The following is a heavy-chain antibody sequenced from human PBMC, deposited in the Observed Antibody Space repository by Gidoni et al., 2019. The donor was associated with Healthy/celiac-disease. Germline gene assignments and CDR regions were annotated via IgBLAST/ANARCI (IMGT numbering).Heavy chain of an antibody. J-gene: IGHJ3*02. CDR1: GYTFTSYA. V-gene: IGHV7-4-1*02. CDR2: INTNTGNP. CDR3: ARSAYDFWSGYSDAFDI. Sequence: QVQLVQSGSELKKPGASVMVSCKASGYTFTSYAMNWVRLAPGQGLEWMGWINTNTGNPTYAQGFTGRFVFSLDTSVSTAYLQISSLKAEDTAVYYCARSAYDFWSGYSDAFDIWGQGTMVTVSS. D-gene: IGHD3-3*01.